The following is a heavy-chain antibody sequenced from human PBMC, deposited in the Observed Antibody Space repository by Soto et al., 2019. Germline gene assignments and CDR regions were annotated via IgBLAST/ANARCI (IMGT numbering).Heavy chain of an antibody. V-gene: IGHV3-7*01. J-gene: IGHJ4*02. Sequence: PGGSLRLSCAASGFMFSAYWMGWVRQAPGKGLEWVANIHGDGGKIYYVDSVKGRFTISRDNAKRSLYLQMNSLRAEDTAVYYCARDFYGGYTYGPGDYWGQGALVTVS. CDR2: IHGDGGKI. D-gene: IGHD5-18*01. CDR3: ARDFYGGYTYGPGDY. CDR1: GFMFSAYW.